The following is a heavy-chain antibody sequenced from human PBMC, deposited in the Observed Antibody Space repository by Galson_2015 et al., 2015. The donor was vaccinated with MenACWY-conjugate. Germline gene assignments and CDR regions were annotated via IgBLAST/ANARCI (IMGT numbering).Heavy chain of an antibody. J-gene: IGHJ4*02. CDR1: GFTFSNSW. D-gene: IGHD3/OR15-3a*01. CDR2: INPEGSRG. CDR3: AAWTADDNY. V-gene: IGHV3-7*01. Sequence: SLRLSCAASGFTFSNSWMNWIRQAPGSGLEWVANINPEGSRGTYVDSVKGRFTISRDNAENSVYLEMNSLRPEDTAVFYCAAWTADDNYWAQGTLVTDSS.